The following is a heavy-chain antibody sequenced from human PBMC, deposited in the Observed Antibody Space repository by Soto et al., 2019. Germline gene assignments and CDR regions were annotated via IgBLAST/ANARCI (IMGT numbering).Heavy chain of an antibody. CDR1: RFTFNIYV. J-gene: IGHJ6*02. CDR3: VRDGAMVMDCSYYGLDV. D-gene: IGHD5-18*01. Sequence: SLKLSCAACRFTFNIYVVHGALKAPGKGLEWVGVIWYDGSNKDYADSVKGRFTISRDNSKNTLYLQMNSLRAEDTAVYYCVRDGAMVMDCSYYGLDVWGQGTTVTV. V-gene: IGHV3-33*01. CDR2: IWYDGSNK.